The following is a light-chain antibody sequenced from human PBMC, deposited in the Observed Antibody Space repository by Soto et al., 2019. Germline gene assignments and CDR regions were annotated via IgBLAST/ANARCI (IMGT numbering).Light chain of an antibody. J-gene: IGKJ1*01. CDR3: QQSYSTPAWT. CDR2: AAS. CDR1: QSISSY. V-gene: IGKV1-39*01. Sequence: DIPMTQSPSSLSASVGDRVTITCRASQSISSYLNWYQQKPGKAPKLLIYAASSLQSGVPSRFSSSGSGTDFTLTISSLQPEDFATYYCQQSYSTPAWTFGQGPKVEI.